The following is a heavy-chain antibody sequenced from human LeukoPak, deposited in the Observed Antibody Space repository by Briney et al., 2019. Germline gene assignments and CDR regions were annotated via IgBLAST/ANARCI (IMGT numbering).Heavy chain of an antibody. J-gene: IGHJ3*02. V-gene: IGHV4-59*08. Sequence: SETLSLTCTVSGGSISDYYWSWFRQPPGKGLEWIGYSYYSGSTNYNPSLKSRVTISVDTSKNQFSLKLSSVTAADTAVYYCARHSGSYGGAFDIWGQGTMVTVSS. CDR1: GGSISDYY. D-gene: IGHD1-26*01. CDR2: SYYSGST. CDR3: ARHSGSYGGAFDI.